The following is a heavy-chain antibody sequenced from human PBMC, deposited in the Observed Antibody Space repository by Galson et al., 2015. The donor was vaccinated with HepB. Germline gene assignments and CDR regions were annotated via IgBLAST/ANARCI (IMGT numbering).Heavy chain of an antibody. CDR2: INWDGGST. V-gene: IGHV3-43D*03. CDR1: GFTFDDYA. CDR3: AKDSSTVAGVGQFGY. Sequence: SLRLSCAASGFTFDDYAMHWVRQAPGKGLEWVSLINWDGGSTYYADSVKGRFTISRDNSKNSLYLQMNSLRAEDTALYYCAKDSSTVAGVGQFGYWGQGTLVTVSS. J-gene: IGHJ4*02. D-gene: IGHD4-23*01.